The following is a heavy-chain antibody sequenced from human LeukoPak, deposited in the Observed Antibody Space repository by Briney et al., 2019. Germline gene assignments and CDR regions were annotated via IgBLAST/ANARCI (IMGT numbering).Heavy chain of an antibody. CDR3: AIMHPYYDGSGYWVQ. D-gene: IGHD3-22*01. V-gene: IGHV3-23*01. CDR1: GFTFSSYA. J-gene: IGHJ4*02. Sequence: PGGSLRLSCAASGFTFSSYAMSWVRQAPGKGLEWVPGVSTSGGSTSYADSVKGRFTTSRDNPRNTLYMQMNSLRAEDTAVYYCAIMHPYYDGSGYWVQWGQGTLVTVSS. CDR2: VSTSGGST.